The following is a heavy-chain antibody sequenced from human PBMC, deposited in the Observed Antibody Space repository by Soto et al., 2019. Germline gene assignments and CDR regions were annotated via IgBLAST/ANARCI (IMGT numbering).Heavy chain of an antibody. Sequence: ASVKVSCKASGYTFISYAMHWVRQAPGQRLEWMGWINAGNGNTKYSQKFQGRVTITRDTSASTAYMELRSLRSDDTAMYYCARVAGATGFDPWGQGTMVTVSS. CDR3: ARVAGATGFDP. D-gene: IGHD1-26*01. CDR2: INAGNGNT. J-gene: IGHJ5*02. CDR1: GYTFISYA. V-gene: IGHV1-3*01.